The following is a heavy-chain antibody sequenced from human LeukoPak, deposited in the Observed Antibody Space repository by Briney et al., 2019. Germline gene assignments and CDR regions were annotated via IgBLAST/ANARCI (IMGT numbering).Heavy chain of an antibody. J-gene: IGHJ4*02. Sequence: SETLPLTCTVSGGSISSSSYYWGWIRQPPGKGLEWIGSIYYSGSTYYNPSLKSRVTISVDTSKNQFSLKLSSVTAADTAVYYCARQGLASIDDSDFDYWGQGTLVTVSS. CDR1: GGSISSSSYY. CDR2: IYYSGST. V-gene: IGHV4-39*01. CDR3: ARQGLASIDDSDFDY. D-gene: IGHD6-6*01.